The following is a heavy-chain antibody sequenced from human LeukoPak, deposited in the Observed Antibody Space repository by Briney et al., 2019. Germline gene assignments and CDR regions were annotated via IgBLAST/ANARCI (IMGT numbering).Heavy chain of an antibody. CDR3: ASRTWGISTFDI. Sequence: PGGSLRLSCAASGFIFDNYGMNWVRQAPGKGLEWVSGINWNGGSTAYADSVKGRFTISRDNAKNSLSLQMNSLRAEDTALYYCASRTWGISTFDIWGQGTMVTVSS. V-gene: IGHV3-20*04. CDR1: GFIFDNYG. CDR2: INWNGGST. J-gene: IGHJ3*02. D-gene: IGHD7-27*01.